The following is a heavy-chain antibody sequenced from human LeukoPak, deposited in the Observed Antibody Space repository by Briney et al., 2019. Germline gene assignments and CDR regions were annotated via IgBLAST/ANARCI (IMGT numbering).Heavy chain of an antibody. V-gene: IGHV3-23*01. D-gene: IGHD2-15*01. CDR1: GFTFSGYA. CDR3: AKGRVNVVAATSDY. Sequence: GGSLRLSCAASGFTFSGYAMSWVRQAPGKGLEWVSAISGSGGSTYYADSVKGRFTISRDNSKSTLYLQMNSLRAEDTAVYYCAKGRVNVVAATSDYWGQGTLVTVSS. CDR2: ISGSGGST. J-gene: IGHJ4*02.